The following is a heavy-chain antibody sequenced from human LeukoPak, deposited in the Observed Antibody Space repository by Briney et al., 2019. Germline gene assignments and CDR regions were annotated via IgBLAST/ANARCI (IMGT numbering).Heavy chain of an antibody. CDR1: GFTFSDYY. D-gene: IGHD6-13*01. CDR3: ARDPPSQYSSSGFDY. J-gene: IGHJ4*02. Sequence: GGSLGLSCAASGFTFSDYYMSWIRQAPGKGLEWVSYISSSGSTIYYADSVKGRFTISRDNAKNSLYLQMNSLRAEDTAVYYCARDPPSQYSSSGFDYWGQGTLVTVSS. CDR2: ISSSGSTI. V-gene: IGHV3-11*01.